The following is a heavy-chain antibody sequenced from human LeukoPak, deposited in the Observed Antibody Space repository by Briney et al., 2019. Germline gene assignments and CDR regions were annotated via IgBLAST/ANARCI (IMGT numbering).Heavy chain of an antibody. D-gene: IGHD3-10*01. Sequence: PSETLSLTCTVSGSSISSGSYYWSWIRQPAGKGLEWIGRIYTSGSTNYNPSLKSRVTISVDTSKNQFSLKLSSVTAADTAVYYCARDGSMVRGGGMDVWGQGTTVTVSS. J-gene: IGHJ6*02. CDR2: IYTSGST. CDR3: ARDGSMVRGGGMDV. V-gene: IGHV4-61*02. CDR1: GSSISSGSYY.